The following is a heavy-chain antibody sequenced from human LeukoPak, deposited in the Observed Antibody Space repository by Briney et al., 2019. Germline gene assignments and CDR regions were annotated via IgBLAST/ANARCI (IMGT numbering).Heavy chain of an antibody. CDR2: IKQDGSEK. V-gene: IGHV3-7*03. J-gene: IGHJ6*03. D-gene: IGHD6-19*01. Sequence: PGGSLRLSCAASGFTFSSYWMSWVRQAPGKGLEWVANIKQDGSEKYYVDSVKGRFTISRDNSKNTLYLQMNSLRAEDTAVYYCAKVSSGWYYMDVWGKGTTVTISS. CDR1: GFTFSSYW. CDR3: AKVSSGWYYMDV.